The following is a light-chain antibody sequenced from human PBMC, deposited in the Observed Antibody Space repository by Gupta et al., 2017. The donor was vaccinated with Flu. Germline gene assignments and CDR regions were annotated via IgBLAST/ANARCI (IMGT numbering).Light chain of an antibody. CDR2: GAS. CDR3: QQYGSSPPNT. CDR1: QSVSSNN. V-gene: IGKV3-20*01. Sequence: TLSLSPGERATLSCRASQSVSSNNLAWYQQKPGQAPRLLIYGASSRATGIPDRFSGSGSGTDFTLTISRLEPEDFAVYYCQQYGSSPPNTFGQGTKLEIK. J-gene: IGKJ2*01.